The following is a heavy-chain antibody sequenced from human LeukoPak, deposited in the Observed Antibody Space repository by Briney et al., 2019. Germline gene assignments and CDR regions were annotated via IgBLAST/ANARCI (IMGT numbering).Heavy chain of an antibody. CDR1: CGSFSSSSYS. V-gene: IGHV4-39*01. Sequence: SETLSLTCTVSCGSFSSSSYSWGWIRQPPGKGLEWFVRIYYSGSTYYNPSLKSRVTISVDTSKNQFSLKLSSVTPADTAVYYCARRVGATTVDYWGQGTLVTVSS. J-gene: IGHJ4*02. CDR3: ARRVGATTVDY. D-gene: IGHD1-26*01. CDR2: IYYSGST.